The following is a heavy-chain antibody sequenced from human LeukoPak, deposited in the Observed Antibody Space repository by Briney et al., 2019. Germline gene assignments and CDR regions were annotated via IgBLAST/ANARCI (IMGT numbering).Heavy chain of an antibody. Sequence: SETLSLTCTVSGGSISGSSYYWGWIRQPPGKGLEWIGTIYYSGNTYYSPSLKSRVTISVDTSKNQFSLNLSSVTAADTAVYYCARHFRQLAEFDYWGQGTLVTVSS. CDR3: ARHFRQLAEFDY. CDR1: GGSISGSSYY. V-gene: IGHV4-39*01. D-gene: IGHD6-13*01. CDR2: IYYSGNT. J-gene: IGHJ4*02.